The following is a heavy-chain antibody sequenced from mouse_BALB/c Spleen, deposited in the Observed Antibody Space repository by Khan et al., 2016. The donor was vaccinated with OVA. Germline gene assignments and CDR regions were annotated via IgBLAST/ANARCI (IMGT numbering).Heavy chain of an antibody. Sequence: EVQLQESGPELMKPGASVKISCKASGYSFTSYYIHWVMQSHGKSLEWIGYIDPFSGGITYTQKFKGRATLTVDKSSSTAYIYLSNLTSEDSAVYYCTRHGYVAWFTYWGQGTLVTVSA. CDR2: IDPFSGGI. CDR3: TRHGYVAWFTY. J-gene: IGHJ3*01. D-gene: IGHD2-2*01. V-gene: IGHV1S135*01. CDR1: GYSFTSYY.